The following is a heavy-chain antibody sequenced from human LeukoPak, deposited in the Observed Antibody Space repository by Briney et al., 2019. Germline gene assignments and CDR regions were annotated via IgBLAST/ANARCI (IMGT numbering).Heavy chain of an antibody. V-gene: IGHV5-51*01. CDR3: ARLVPAALSPFDY. CDR1: GYSFASYS. Sequence: GESLKISCKGSGYSFASYSIGWVRQMPGKGLEWMGIIYPDGSDTRYSPSFQGQVTISADKSISTAYLQWSSLKASDTAMYYCARLVPAALSPFDYWGQGTLVTVSS. J-gene: IGHJ4*02. D-gene: IGHD2-2*01. CDR2: IYPDGSDT.